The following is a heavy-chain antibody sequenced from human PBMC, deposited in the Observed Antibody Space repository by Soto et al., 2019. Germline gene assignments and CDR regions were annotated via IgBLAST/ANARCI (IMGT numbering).Heavy chain of an antibody. J-gene: IGHJ4*02. V-gene: IGHV3-30*09. Sequence: QVQLVESGGGVVQPGRSLRLSCAASGFIFSDYAMHWVRQAPGKGLEWVAVISYGGDNKYYADSVRGRFAISRDNLKNTLDLQMNSLNPEDTAGYHCAKARHSTSWYGLDADLWVQGTLVTVSS. CDR2: ISYGGDNK. CDR3: AKARHSTSWYGLDADL. D-gene: IGHD6-13*01. CDR1: GFIFSDYA.